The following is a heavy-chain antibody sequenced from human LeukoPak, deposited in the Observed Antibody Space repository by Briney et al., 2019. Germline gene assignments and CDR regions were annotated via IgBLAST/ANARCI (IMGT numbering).Heavy chain of an antibody. V-gene: IGHV3-66*01. CDR3: ASADPLMICGTDYYMDV. CDR2: IYSGGST. CDR1: GFTVSSNY. J-gene: IGHJ6*03. Sequence: GGSLRLSCAASGFTVSSNYMSWVRQAPGKGLEWVSVIYSGGSTYYADSVKGRFTISRDNSKNTLYLQMNSLRAEDTAVYYCASADPLMICGTDYYMDVWGKGTTVTISS. D-gene: IGHD3-22*01.